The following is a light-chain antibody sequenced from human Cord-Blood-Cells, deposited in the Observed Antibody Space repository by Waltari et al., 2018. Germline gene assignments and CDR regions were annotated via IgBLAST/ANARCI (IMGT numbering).Light chain of an antibody. Sequence: QSALTQPRSVSGSPGQSVTISCTGTNSDVGGYNYVSWYQQHPGKAPSLIIKEVSTRPSGGPYPCSCSKSGNPSSLTISGLQAEDEADYYCCSYAGSYALVFGGGTKLTVL. CDR3: CSYAGSYALV. J-gene: IGLJ2*01. CDR1: NSDVGGYNY. V-gene: IGLV2-11*01. CDR2: EVS.